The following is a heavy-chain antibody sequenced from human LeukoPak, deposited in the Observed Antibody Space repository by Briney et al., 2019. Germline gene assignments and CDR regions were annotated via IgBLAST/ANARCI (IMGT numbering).Heavy chain of an antibody. D-gene: IGHD3-22*01. CDR3: ARGFDYYDSSSYLSNWYFDL. CDR2: IPHSGST. V-gene: IGHV4-38-2*02. J-gene: IGHJ2*01. CDR1: GYSISIAFY. Sequence: SETLSLTCTVSGYSISIAFYWGWIRQPPGKRLEWIGSIPHSGSTYYNPSLKSRVTISVDTSKNQFSLKLSSVTAADTAVYYSARGFDYYDSSSYLSNWYFDLWGRGTLVTVSS.